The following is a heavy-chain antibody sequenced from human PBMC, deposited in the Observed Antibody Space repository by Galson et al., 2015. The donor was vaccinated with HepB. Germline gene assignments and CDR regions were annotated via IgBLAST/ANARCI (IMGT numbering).Heavy chain of an antibody. CDR2: ISAYNGNT. Sequence: SVKVSCKASGYTFTSYGISWVRQAPGQGLEWMGWISAYNGNTNYAQKLQGRVTMTTDTSTSTAYMELRSLRSDDTAVYYCARATYYYDSSGYDAFGIWGQGTMVTVSS. V-gene: IGHV1-18*04. CDR1: GYTFTSYG. D-gene: IGHD3-22*01. CDR3: ARATYYYDSSGYDAFGI. J-gene: IGHJ3*02.